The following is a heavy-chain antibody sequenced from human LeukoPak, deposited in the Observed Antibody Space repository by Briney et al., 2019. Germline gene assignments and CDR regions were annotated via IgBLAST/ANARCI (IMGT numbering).Heavy chain of an antibody. Sequence: SVKVSCKASGGTLNSYVISWVRQAPGQGLEWMGGIIPISGTTNYAQKFQGRVTMTTDTSTTTAYMELRSLRSDDTAVYYCARLRLGELSLGFDPWGQGTLVTVSS. CDR2: IIPISGTT. CDR1: GGTLNSYV. V-gene: IGHV1-69*05. CDR3: ARLRLGELSLGFDP. J-gene: IGHJ5*02. D-gene: IGHD3-16*02.